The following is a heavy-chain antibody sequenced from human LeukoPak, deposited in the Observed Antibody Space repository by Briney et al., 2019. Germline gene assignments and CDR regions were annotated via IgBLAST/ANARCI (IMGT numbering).Heavy chain of an antibody. CDR2: LNSDGNST. D-gene: IGHD4-17*01. CDR3: ARVDYGEQGCMN. CDR1: GLTFSSYW. J-gene: IGHJ4*02. Sequence: GGSLRLSCAAPGLTFSSYWMQRVRQAPGKGLVWVSRLNSDGNSTTYAESVKGRFTISRDHAKNTLCLQMNSLRAEDSAVYYCARVDYGEQGCMNWGQGTLVTVSS. V-gene: IGHV3-74*01.